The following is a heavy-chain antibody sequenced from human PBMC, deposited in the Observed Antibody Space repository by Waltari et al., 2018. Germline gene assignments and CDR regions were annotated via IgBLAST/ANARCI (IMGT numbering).Heavy chain of an antibody. J-gene: IGHJ4*02. CDR3: ASSSVSVSGYFDY. CDR2: IKSDGSDI. V-gene: IGHV3-74*01. Sequence: DVQLVESGGGLVQPGGSLRLSGAVSGFAFSRHWMHWVRQVPGEELVWVSRIKSDGSDIRYADSVQGRFTISRDNAKNTLFLQMSSLRVDDTAIYYCASSSVSVSGYFDYWGQGILVTVAS. D-gene: IGHD3-3*01. CDR1: GFAFSRHW.